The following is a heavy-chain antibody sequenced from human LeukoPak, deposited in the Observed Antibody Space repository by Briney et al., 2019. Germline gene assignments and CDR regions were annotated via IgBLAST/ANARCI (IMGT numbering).Heavy chain of an antibody. CDR1: GGSISSGGYY. CDR3: ATTVGSYFDY. J-gene: IGHJ4*02. CDR2: IYYSGST. Sequence: SETLSLTCTVSGGSISSGGYYWSWIRQHPGKGLEWIGYIYYSGSTYYNPSLKSRVTMSVDTSENQFSLKLSSVTATDTAVYYCATTVGSYFDYWSQGTLVTVSS. D-gene: IGHD3-16*01. V-gene: IGHV4-31*03.